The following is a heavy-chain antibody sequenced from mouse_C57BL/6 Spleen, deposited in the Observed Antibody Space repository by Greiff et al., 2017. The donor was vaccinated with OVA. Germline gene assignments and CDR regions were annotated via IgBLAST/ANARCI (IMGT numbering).Heavy chain of an antibody. V-gene: IGHV5-17*01. CDR3: ARYDYERYFDV. Sequence: EVTLVESGGGLVKPGGSLKLSCAASGFTFSDYGMHWVRQAPEKGLEWVAYISSGSSTIYYADTVKGRFTISRDNAKHTLFLQMTSLRSEDTAMYYCARYDYERYFDVWGTGTTVTVSS. CDR1: GFTFSDYG. D-gene: IGHD2-4*01. CDR2: ISSGSSTI. J-gene: IGHJ1*03.